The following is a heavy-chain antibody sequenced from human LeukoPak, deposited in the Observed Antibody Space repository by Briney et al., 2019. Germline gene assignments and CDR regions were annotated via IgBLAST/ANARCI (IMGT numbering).Heavy chain of an antibody. CDR2: IRYDGSNK. D-gene: IGHD6-13*01. V-gene: IGHV3-30*02. CDR1: GFTFSSYG. Sequence: GGSLRLSCAASGFTFSSYGMHWVRQAPGKGLEWVAFIRYDGSNKYYADSAKGRFTISRDNSKNTLYLQMNSLRAEDTAVYYCAKDPAGYSSSWYVDYWGQGTLVTVSS. J-gene: IGHJ4*02. CDR3: AKDPAGYSSSWYVDY.